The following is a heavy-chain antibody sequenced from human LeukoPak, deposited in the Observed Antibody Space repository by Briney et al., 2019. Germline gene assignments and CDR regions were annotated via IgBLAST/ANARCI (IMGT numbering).Heavy chain of an antibody. V-gene: IGHV1-8*01. CDR1: GYTFTSYD. CDR3: ARERRGGSYFTEKRLDH. Sequence: ASVKVSCKASGYTFTSYDFNWVRQAPGQGPEWIGWMNPNSGTTGYAQKFQGRVTMTRDTSISTAYMDLSSLRSEDTAVYYCARERRGGSYFTEKRLDHWGQGTLVAVSS. J-gene: IGHJ4*02. CDR2: MNPNSGTT. D-gene: IGHD1-26*01.